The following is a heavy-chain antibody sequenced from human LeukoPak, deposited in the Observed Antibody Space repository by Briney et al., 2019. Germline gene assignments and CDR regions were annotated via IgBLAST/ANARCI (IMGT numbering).Heavy chain of an antibody. V-gene: IGHV3-23*01. CDR3: AKLFWYYFDY. CDR1: GLTVSSNY. D-gene: IGHD2-8*02. CDR2: ISGSGGST. J-gene: IGHJ4*02. Sequence: GGSLRLSCAASGLTVSSNYMNWVRQAPGKGLEWVSAISGSGGSTYYADSVKGRFTISRDNSKNTLYLRMNSLRAEDTAVYYCAKLFWYYFDYWGQGTLVTVSS.